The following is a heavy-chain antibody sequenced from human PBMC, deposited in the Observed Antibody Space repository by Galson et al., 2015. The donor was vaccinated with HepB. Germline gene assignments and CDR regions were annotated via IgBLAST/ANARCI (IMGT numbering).Heavy chain of an antibody. Sequence: SVKVSCKASGYNFTNGMSWVRQAPGQGLECMGWISGDSGNTRYAEKFQGRVTMTTDTSTNTAYMDLRSLTSDDTAIYYCSTGHSSVWLFDFWGQGTLVTVSS. V-gene: IGHV1-18*01. J-gene: IGHJ4*02. D-gene: IGHD6-19*01. CDR2: ISGDSGNT. CDR3: STGHSSVWLFDF. CDR1: GYNFTNG.